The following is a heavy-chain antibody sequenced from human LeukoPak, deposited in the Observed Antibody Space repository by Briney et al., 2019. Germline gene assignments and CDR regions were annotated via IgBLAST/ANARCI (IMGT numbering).Heavy chain of an antibody. V-gene: IGHV3-21*01. CDR3: ASLGSSSWYEVYYYMDV. CDR2: ISSSSSSI. J-gene: IGHJ6*03. D-gene: IGHD6-13*01. CDR1: GFTFSSYS. Sequence: PGGSLRLSCAASGFTFSSYSMKWVRQAPGKGLEWVSSISSSSSSIYYPASVKGRFPISRDNAKNSLYLQMNSLRAEDTAVYYCASLGSSSWYEVYYYMDVWGKGTTVTVSS.